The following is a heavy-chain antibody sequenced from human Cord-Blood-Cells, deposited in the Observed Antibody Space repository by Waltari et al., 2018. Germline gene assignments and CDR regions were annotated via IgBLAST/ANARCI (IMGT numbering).Heavy chain of an antibody. D-gene: IGHD2-2*01. CDR3: ATDCSSTSCYNWFDP. CDR1: GYTLTELS. V-gene: IGHV1-24*01. CDR2: LGPENVET. J-gene: IGHJ5*02. Sequence: QVQLVQSGAEVKKPGASVKVSCKVSGYTLTELSMHWVRQAPGKGLEWMGGLGPENVETIYAQKFQGRVTMTEDTSTDTAYMELSSLRSEDTAVYYCATDCSSTSCYNWFDPWGQGTLVTVSS.